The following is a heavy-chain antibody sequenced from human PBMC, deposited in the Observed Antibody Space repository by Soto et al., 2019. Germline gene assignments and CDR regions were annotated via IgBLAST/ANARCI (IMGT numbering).Heavy chain of an antibody. CDR1: GGTFSTHA. J-gene: IGHJ6*02. D-gene: IGHD3-3*01. CDR3: ARAAFRSGYYGYYYGMDV. CDR2: IITTLGTP. V-gene: IGHV1-69*01. Sequence: QVQLVQSGAEVKKPGSSVKVSCKASGGTFSTHAISWVRQAPGQGLEWLGGIITTLGTPNYAQKFQGRVTVTADEYTSTAYMELSRLKSEDTAVYYCARAAFRSGYYGYYYGMDVWGQGTAVNV.